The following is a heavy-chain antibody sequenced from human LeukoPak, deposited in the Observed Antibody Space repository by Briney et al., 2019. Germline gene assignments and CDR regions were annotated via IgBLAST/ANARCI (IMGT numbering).Heavy chain of an antibody. CDR2: IYTSGST. D-gene: IGHD5-12*01. CDR1: GGSISSGSYY. V-gene: IGHV4-61*02. J-gene: IGHJ4*02. Sequence: ASETLSLTCTVSGGSISSGSYYWSWIRQPAGKGLEWIGRIYTSGSTNYNPSLKSRVTISVDTSKNQFSLKLSSVTAADTAVYYCATRVAMVDYWWQGTLVTVSS. CDR3: ATRVAMVDY.